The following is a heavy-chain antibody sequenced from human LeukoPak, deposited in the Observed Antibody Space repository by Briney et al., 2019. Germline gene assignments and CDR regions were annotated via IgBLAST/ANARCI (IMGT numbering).Heavy chain of an antibody. Sequence: GGSLRLSCAASGFTFSSYAMHWVRQAPGKGLEWVSAISGSGGSTYYADSVKGRFTISRDNSKNTLYLQMNSLRAEDTAVYYCAKDPRIAVARSGAFDIWGQGTMVTVSS. CDR3: AKDPRIAVARSGAFDI. CDR1: GFTFSSYA. CDR2: ISGSGGST. J-gene: IGHJ3*02. V-gene: IGHV3-23*01. D-gene: IGHD6-19*01.